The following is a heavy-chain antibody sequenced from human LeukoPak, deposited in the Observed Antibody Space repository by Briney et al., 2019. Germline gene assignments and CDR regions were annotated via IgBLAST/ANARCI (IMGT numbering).Heavy chain of an antibody. V-gene: IGHV3-23*01. CDR3: ANNF. CDR2: ISGSGGST. CDR1: GFTFTRYA. Sequence: GGAPRLSRAASGFTFTRYALRWVRQAPGKGLEWVSAISGSGGSTYYADSVKGRFTISRDNSKNTLYLQMNSLRAEDTAVYYCANNFWGQGTLVTVSS. J-gene: IGHJ4*02.